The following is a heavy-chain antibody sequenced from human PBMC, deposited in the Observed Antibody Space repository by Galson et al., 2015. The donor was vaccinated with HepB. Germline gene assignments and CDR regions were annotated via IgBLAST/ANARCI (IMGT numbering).Heavy chain of an antibody. Sequence: SLRLSCAASGFTFSSYSMNWVRQAPGKGLEWVSSISSSSSYIYYADSVKGRFTISRDNAKNSLYLQMNSLRAEDTAVYYCARDWQQLGAYGMDVWGQGTTVTVSS. CDR3: ARDWQQLGAYGMDV. CDR1: GFTFSSYS. V-gene: IGHV3-21*01. J-gene: IGHJ6*02. D-gene: IGHD6-13*01. CDR2: ISSSSSYI.